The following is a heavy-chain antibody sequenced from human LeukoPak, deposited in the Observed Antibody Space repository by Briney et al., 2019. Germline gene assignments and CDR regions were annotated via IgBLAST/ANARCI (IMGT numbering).Heavy chain of an antibody. V-gene: IGHV4-39*07. D-gene: IGHD3-3*01. J-gene: IGHJ5*02. CDR1: GGSISSGGYY. CDR2: INHSGST. Sequence: PSETLSLTCTVSGGSISSGGYYWSWIRQPPGKGLEWIGEINHSGSTNYNPSLKSRVTISVDTSKNQFSLKLSSVTAADTAVYYCARSRLRFLEWLPNVSWFDPWGQGTLVTVSS. CDR3: ARSRLRFLEWLPNVSWFDP.